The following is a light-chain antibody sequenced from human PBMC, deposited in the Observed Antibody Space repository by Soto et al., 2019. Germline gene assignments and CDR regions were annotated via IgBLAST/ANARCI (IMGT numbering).Light chain of an antibody. CDR3: AAWDDSLNAL. J-gene: IGLJ1*01. CDR1: SSNIGDNP. CDR2: IND. Sequence: QSVLTQPPSASGTPGQRVTISCSGSSSNIGDNPVNWYQQVPGAAPKLLIYINDQRPSGVPDRFSGSKSGTSASLAISGHQPEDEADYYCAAWDDSLNALFGTGTKVTVL. V-gene: IGLV1-44*01.